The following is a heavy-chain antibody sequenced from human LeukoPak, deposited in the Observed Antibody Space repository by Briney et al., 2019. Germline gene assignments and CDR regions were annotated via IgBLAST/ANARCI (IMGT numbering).Heavy chain of an antibody. CDR3: ARKHTSGWANWFDP. J-gene: IGHJ5*02. Sequence: SQTLSLTCTVSGGSISSGSYYWSWIRQPAGKGLEWIGRIYTSGSTNYNPSLKSRVTISIDTSKNQFSLRLSSVTAADTAVYYCARKHTSGWANWFDPWGQGTLVTVSS. CDR2: IYTSGST. D-gene: IGHD6-19*01. CDR1: GGSISSGSYY. V-gene: IGHV4-61*02.